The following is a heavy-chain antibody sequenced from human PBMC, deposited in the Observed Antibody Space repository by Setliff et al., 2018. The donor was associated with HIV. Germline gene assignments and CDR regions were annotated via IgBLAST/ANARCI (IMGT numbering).Heavy chain of an antibody. CDR2: IIPVFATA. D-gene: IGHD1-26*01. V-gene: IGHV1-69*13. CDR3: ARGTGGYSYFDS. Sequence: SVKVSCKVSDVTPSNYALNWVRQAPGQGLEWMGAIIPVFATANYAQKFQGRVTITADESTLTAFMELSSLTSEDTAVYFCARGTGGYSYFDSWGLGTLVTVSS. CDR1: DVTPSNYA. J-gene: IGHJ4*02.